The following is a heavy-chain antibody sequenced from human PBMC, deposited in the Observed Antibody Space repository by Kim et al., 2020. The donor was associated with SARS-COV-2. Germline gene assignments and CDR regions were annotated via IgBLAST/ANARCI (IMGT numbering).Heavy chain of an antibody. CDR3: AKEIFGMFRLDY. J-gene: IGHJ4*02. Sequence: KYYAGSVEGRFTVARDNSKKRLYLQMDSLGAENAAVFYCAKEIFGMFRLDYWGQGTLVTVSS. CDR2: K. V-gene: IGHV3-30*02. D-gene: IGHD3-3*01.